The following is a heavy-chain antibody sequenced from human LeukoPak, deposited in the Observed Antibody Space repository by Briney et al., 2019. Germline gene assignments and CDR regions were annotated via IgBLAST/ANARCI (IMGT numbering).Heavy chain of an antibody. CDR2: INHSGST. J-gene: IGHJ5*02. CDR1: GGSFSGYY. CDR3: ARTVGWFDP. V-gene: IGHV4-34*01. Sequence: SETLSLTCAVYGGSFSGYYWSWIRQPPGKGLEWIGEINHSGSTSYNPSLKSRVTISVDTSKNQFSLKLSSVTAADTAVYYCARTVGWFDPWGQGTLVTVSS.